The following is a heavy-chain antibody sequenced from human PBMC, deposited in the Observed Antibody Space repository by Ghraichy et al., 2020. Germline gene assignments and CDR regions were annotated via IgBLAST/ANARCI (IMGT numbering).Heavy chain of an antibody. CDR3: AREFPASYIFDS. CDR2: MYTTTDTT. Sequence: ASVKVSCKTSGTSFTSDFTQFMRFSPVHGLQYKTYMYTTTDTTAHAQGLRGRLTMTRDTSTSTVYMELNDLRSEDTAIYFCAREFPASYIFDSCGQGFLVTIS. D-gene: IGHD1-14*01. CDR1: GTSFTSDF. J-gene: IGHJ4*02. V-gene: IGHV1-46*04.